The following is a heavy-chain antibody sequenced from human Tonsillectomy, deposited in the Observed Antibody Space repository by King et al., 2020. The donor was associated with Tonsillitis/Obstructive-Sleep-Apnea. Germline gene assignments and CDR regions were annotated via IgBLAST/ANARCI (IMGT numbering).Heavy chain of an antibody. D-gene: IGHD3-10*01. Sequence: VQLQESGPGLVKASGTLSLTCAVSDGSISSPNWWRWVRQPPGKGLEWIGEIYHSGSTNYNPSLQSRVTISVDKSRNHFSLKLNSVTAADTAVYYCARVEGSGSYSPFDSWGRGTLVTVSS. V-gene: IGHV4-4*02. CDR1: DGSISSPNW. J-gene: IGHJ4*02. CDR3: ARVEGSGSYSPFDS. CDR2: IYHSGST.